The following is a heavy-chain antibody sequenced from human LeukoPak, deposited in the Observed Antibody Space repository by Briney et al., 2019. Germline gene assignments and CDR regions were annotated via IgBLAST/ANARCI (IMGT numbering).Heavy chain of an antibody. D-gene: IGHD3-10*01. CDR3: ARDRALPDYYYYYGMDV. Sequence: GGSLRLSCAASGFTFSSYAMHWVRQAPGKGLEWVAVISYDGSNKYYADSVKGRFTISRDNSKNTLYLQMNSLRAEDTAVYYCARDRALPDYYYYYGMDVWGQGTTVTVSS. J-gene: IGHJ6*02. CDR1: GFTFSSYA. V-gene: IGHV3-30-3*01. CDR2: ISYDGSNK.